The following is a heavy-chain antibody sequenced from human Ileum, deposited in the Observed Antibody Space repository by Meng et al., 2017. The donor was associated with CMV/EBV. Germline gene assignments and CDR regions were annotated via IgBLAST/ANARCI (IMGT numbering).Heavy chain of an antibody. D-gene: IGHD2-2*01. V-gene: IGHV3-21*06. CDR1: GFTFSSYS. J-gene: IGHJ6*02. Sequence: GESLKISCAASGFTFSSYSMNWVRQAPGKGLEWVSSVSSGSGYIYYADAVKGRFTISRDNAKNSLYLQMNSLRAEDTAMYFCARDMCTTTSCYGRLNYYYYAMDVWGQGTTVTVSS. CDR3: ARDMCTTTSCYGRLNYYYYAMDV. CDR2: VSSGSGYI.